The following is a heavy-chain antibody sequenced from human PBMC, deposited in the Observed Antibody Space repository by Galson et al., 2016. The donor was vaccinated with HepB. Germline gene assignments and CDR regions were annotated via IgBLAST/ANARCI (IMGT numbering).Heavy chain of an antibody. CDR2: IKTDGSEE. D-gene: IGHD2-21*02. J-gene: IGHJ5*02. Sequence: SLRLSCAASGFTFSNYWMSWVRQAPGKGPEWVANIKTDGSEEYYVDYLKGRFTISRDNAKNSLSLQMNSLRAEDTAMYYCASSVGTIGTRMFDRWGQGTLVTVSS. V-gene: IGHV3-7*03. CDR1: GFTFSNYW. CDR3: ASSVGTIGTRMFDR.